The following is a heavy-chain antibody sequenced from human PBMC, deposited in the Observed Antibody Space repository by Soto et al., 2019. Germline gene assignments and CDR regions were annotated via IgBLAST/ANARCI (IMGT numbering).Heavy chain of an antibody. CDR2: INPNSGGT. V-gene: IGHV1-2*04. Sequence: ASVKVSCKASGYTFTGYYMHWVRQAPGQGLEWMGWINPNSGGTNYAQKFQGWVTMTRDTSISTAYMELSRLRSDDTAVYYCAIAWGGYGARQNWFDPWGQGTLVIVSS. CDR1: GYTFTGYY. D-gene: IGHD3-10*01. CDR3: AIAWGGYGARQNWFDP. J-gene: IGHJ5*02.